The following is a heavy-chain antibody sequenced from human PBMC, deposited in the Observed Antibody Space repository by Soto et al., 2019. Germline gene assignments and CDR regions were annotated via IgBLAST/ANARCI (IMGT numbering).Heavy chain of an antibody. CDR3: ASEVRSYGSYFDSDYYHYGIDV. V-gene: IGHV1-18*04. J-gene: IGHJ6*02. Sequence: ASVKVSCKDSGYTFTSYGMSWVRPAPGQGLEWRGGISAYTGNTNYAQKLQGRVTMTTDPYTSTAYMELRSLRSDDTAVYYCASEVRSYGSYFDSDYYHYGIDVWGQGTTVTVSS. CDR1: GYTFTSYG. CDR2: ISAYTGNT. D-gene: IGHD5-18*01.